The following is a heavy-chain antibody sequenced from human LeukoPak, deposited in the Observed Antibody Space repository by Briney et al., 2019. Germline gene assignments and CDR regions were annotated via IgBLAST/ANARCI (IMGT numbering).Heavy chain of an antibody. CDR1: GGTFSSYA. Sequence: ASVKVSCKASGGTFSSYAISWVRQAPGQGLEWMGWISAYNGNTNYAQKLQGRVTMTTDTSTSTAYMELRSLRSDDTAVYYCARDQETTVTTRFTGYRGDFDYWGQGTLVTVSS. CDR3: ARDQETTVTTRFTGYRGDFDY. D-gene: IGHD4-17*01. CDR2: ISAYNGNT. V-gene: IGHV1-18*01. J-gene: IGHJ4*02.